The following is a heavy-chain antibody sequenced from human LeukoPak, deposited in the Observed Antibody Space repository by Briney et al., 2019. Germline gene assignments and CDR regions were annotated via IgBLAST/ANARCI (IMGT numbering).Heavy chain of an antibody. D-gene: IGHD1-7*01. CDR2: IWYDGSNK. Sequence: GGSLRLSCAASGCTFSSYGMHWVGQAPGKGVEGVAVIWYDGSNKYYADSVKGRFTISRDNSKTTLYPQMNSLRAEDTAVYYCARDSRGGLLELPSNWFDPWGQGTLVTVSS. V-gene: IGHV3-33*01. CDR3: ARDSRGGLLELPSNWFDP. CDR1: GCTFSSYG. J-gene: IGHJ5*02.